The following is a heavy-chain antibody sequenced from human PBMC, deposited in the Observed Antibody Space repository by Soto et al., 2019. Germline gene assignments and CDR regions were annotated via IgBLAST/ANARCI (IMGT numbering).Heavy chain of an antibody. CDR3: ARDRGSGSYVIDY. V-gene: IGHV4-34*01. CDR1: GGSFSGYY. D-gene: IGHD3-10*01. Sequence: SETLSLTCAVYGGSFSGYYWSWIRQPPGKGLEWIGEINHSGSTNYNPSLKSRVTISVDTTKNQFSQNRSIVTAADTAVYYCARDRGSGSYVIDYWGQGTLVTVSS. CDR2: INHSGST. J-gene: IGHJ4*02.